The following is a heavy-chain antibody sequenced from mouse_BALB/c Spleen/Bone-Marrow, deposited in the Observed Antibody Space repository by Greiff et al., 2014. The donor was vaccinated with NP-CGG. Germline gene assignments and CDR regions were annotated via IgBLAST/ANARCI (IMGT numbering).Heavy chain of an antibody. J-gene: IGHJ1*01. CDR3: AREYGYFDV. CDR2: IRNKASGYTT. V-gene: IGHV7-3*02. D-gene: IGHD1-1*02. Sequence: EVQLLESGGGLVQPGGSLRLSCATSGFTFTDYYMSWVRQPPGKALEWLGFIRNKASGYTTDYSASVKGRFTISRDNSQSILYLQMNTLRAEDSATYYCAREYGYFDVWGAGTTVTVSS. CDR1: GFTFTDYY.